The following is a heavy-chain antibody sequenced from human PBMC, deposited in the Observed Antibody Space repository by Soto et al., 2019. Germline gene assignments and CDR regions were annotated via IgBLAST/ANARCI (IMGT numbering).Heavy chain of an antibody. Sequence: SETLSLTCTVSGGSISSYYWSWIRQPPGKGLEWIGYIYYSGSTNYNPSLKSRVTISVDTSKNQFSLKLSSVTAADTAVYYCARDPHNGSYAFDIWGQGTMVTVSS. V-gene: IGHV4-59*01. CDR1: GGSISSYY. J-gene: IGHJ3*02. D-gene: IGHD1-26*01. CDR2: IYYSGST. CDR3: ARDPHNGSYAFDI.